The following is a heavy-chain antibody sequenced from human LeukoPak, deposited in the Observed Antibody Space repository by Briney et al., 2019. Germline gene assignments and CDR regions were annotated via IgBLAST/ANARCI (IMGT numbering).Heavy chain of an antibody. J-gene: IGHJ4*02. V-gene: IGHV3-21*04. D-gene: IGHD6-13*01. CDR2: ISSSSSYI. CDR1: GFTFSSYS. Sequence: GGALRLSCAASGFTFSSYSMNWVRQAPGKGLEWVSSISSSSSYIYYADSVKGRFTISRDNAKNSLYLQMNSLRAEDTAVYYCAKDYWGLQQLVRAPPQWGQGTLVTVSS. CDR3: AKDYWGLQQLVRAPPQ.